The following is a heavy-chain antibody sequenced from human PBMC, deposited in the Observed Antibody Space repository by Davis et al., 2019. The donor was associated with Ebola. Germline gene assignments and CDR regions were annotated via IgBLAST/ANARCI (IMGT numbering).Heavy chain of an antibody. CDR3: ARSLFVGIAARHDY. CDR1: GYTFTSHA. Sequence: ASVKVSCKTSGYTFTSHAMNWVRQAPGQGLEWMGWINTNTGNPTYAQGFTGRFVFSLDTSVSTAYLQVSSLKAEDTAVYYCARSLFVGIAARHDYWGQGTLVTVSS. J-gene: IGHJ4*02. CDR2: INTNTGNP. D-gene: IGHD6-6*01. V-gene: IGHV7-4-1*02.